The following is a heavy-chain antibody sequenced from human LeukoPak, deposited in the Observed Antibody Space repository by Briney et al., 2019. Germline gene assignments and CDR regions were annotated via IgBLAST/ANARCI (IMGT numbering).Heavy chain of an antibody. J-gene: IGHJ4*02. V-gene: IGHV4-34*01. CDR1: GGSFSGYY. D-gene: IGHD3-16*02. Sequence: SETLSLTCAVYGGSFSGYYWSWIRQPPGKGLEWIGEINHSGSTNYNPSLKGRVTISVDTSKNQFSLSLNSVTAADTAVYYCVIDYFDYWGQGNLVTVSS. CDR3: VIDYFDY. CDR2: INHSGST.